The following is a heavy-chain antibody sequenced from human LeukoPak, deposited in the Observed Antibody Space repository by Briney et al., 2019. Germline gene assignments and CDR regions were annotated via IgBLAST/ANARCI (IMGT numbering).Heavy chain of an antibody. CDR3: ARVRVGLRYFDWLSHYGMDV. V-gene: IGHV4-31*03. D-gene: IGHD3-9*01. J-gene: IGHJ6*02. CDR1: GGSISSGGYY. Sequence: PSETLSLTCTVSGGSISSGGYYWSWIRQHPGKGLEWIGYIYYSGSTYYNPSLKSRVTISVDTSKNQFSLKLSSVTAADTAVYYCARVRVGLRYFDWLSHYGMDVWGQGTTVTVSS. CDR2: IYYSGST.